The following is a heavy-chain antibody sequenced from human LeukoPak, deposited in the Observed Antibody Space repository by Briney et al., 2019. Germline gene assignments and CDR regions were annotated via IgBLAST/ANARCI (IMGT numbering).Heavy chain of an antibody. CDR1: GFTFSDYY. Sequence: SLRLSCAASGFTFSDYYMSWIRQAPGKGLEWVGFIRSKAYGGTTEYAASVKGRFTISRDDSKSIAYLQMNSLKTEDTAVYYCTRGGPIVVVVAATEFDPWGQGTLVTVSS. D-gene: IGHD2-15*01. J-gene: IGHJ5*02. CDR2: IRSKAYGGTT. V-gene: IGHV3-49*03. CDR3: TRGGPIVVVVAATEFDP.